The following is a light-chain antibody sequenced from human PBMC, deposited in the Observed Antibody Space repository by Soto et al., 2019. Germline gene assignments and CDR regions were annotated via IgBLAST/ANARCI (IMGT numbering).Light chain of an antibody. CDR2: GAS. J-gene: IGKJ4*01. V-gene: IGKV3-20*01. CDR3: QQYGSSPLT. Sequence: EIVLTQSPGTLSLSPGERATLSCRASQSVSSSYLAWYQQKPGQAPRLLIYGASSRATGIPDRFSGSGSETDFTLIISRLELEDFEVYYCQQYGSSPLTFGGGTKVEIK. CDR1: QSVSSSY.